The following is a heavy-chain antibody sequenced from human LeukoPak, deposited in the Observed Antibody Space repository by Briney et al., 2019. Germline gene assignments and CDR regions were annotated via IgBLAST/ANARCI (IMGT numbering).Heavy chain of an antibody. J-gene: IGHJ4*02. Sequence: ASVKVSCKASGYTFTSYYMHWVRQAPGQGLEWMGIINPSGGSTSYAQKFQGRVTMTTDTSTSTAYMELRSLRSDDTAVYYCARVASYYDSSGYYLFDYWGQGTLVTVSS. CDR3: ARVASYYDSSGYYLFDY. V-gene: IGHV1-46*01. CDR2: INPSGGST. D-gene: IGHD3-22*01. CDR1: GYTFTSYY.